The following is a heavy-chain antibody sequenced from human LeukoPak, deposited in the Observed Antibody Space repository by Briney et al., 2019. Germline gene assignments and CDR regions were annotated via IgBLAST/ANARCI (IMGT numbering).Heavy chain of an antibody. D-gene: IGHD2-15*01. V-gene: IGHV5-51*01. CDR1: GYSFTSYW. J-gene: IGHJ3*02. CDR2: IYPGDSAT. CDR3: ARRFSGGGCYAEGLDI. Sequence: HGESLKISCKGSGYSFTSYWIGWVRQMPGKGLEWMGIIYPGDSATTYSPSFQGQVTISADKSISTAYLQWSSLKASDTSIYYCARRFSGGGCYAEGLDIWGQGTMVTVSS.